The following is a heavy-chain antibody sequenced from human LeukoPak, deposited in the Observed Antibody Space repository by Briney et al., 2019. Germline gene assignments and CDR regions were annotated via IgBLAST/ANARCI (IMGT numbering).Heavy chain of an antibody. Sequence: KPSETLSLTCTVSGGSISSDYWSWIRQPPGKGLEWIGYIYYTGSTKYNPSLKSRVTISLGMSRNQFSLELNSVTAADTAVYYCARATIAAYVNRFDSWGQGTLVTVSS. J-gene: IGHJ5*01. V-gene: IGHV4-59*01. CDR1: GGSISSDY. CDR3: ARATIAAYVNRFDS. CDR2: IYYTGST. D-gene: IGHD6-6*01.